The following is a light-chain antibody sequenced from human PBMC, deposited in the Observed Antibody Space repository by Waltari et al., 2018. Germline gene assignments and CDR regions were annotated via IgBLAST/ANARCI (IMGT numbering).Light chain of an antibody. CDR3: QQRSNWPPRYT. J-gene: IGKJ2*01. CDR2: DAS. Sequence: EIVLTQSPATLSLSPGERATLPCRASQRVSSYLAWYPQKPGQAPRLLIYDASNRATGIPARFSGSGSGTDFTLTISSLEPEDFAVYYCQQRSNWPPRYTFGQGTKLEIK. CDR1: QRVSSY. V-gene: IGKV3-11*01.